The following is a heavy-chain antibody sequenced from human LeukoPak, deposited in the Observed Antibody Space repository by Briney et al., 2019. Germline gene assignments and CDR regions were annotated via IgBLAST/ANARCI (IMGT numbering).Heavy chain of an antibody. CDR1: GYTFTGYY. J-gene: IGHJ4*02. D-gene: IGHD1-26*01. V-gene: IGHV1-2*02. Sequence: GASVKVSCKASGYTFTGYYMHWVRQAPGQGLEWMGWINPNSGGTNYAQKFRGRVTLTRDTSINTAYMDLTRLTSDDTAVFYCATRPPPVGAAPFDFWGQGTLVTVSS. CDR3: ATRPPPVGAAPFDF. CDR2: INPNSGGT.